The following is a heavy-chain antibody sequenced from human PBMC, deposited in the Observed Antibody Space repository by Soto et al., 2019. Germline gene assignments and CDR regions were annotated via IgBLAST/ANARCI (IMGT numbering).Heavy chain of an antibody. CDR1: GFTCGNYG. V-gene: IGHV3-30*18. CDR3: AKGGGSARDFDY. CDR2: TSYDGNNK. J-gene: IGHJ4*02. D-gene: IGHD1-26*01. Sequence: GGSLRLSCTGSGFTCGNYGMHWVRQAPGKGLEWVASTSYDGNNKYYADSLKGRFTISRDNSKKMVYLQMTSLGPEDTAVYYGAKGGGSARDFDYWGQGALVTVSS.